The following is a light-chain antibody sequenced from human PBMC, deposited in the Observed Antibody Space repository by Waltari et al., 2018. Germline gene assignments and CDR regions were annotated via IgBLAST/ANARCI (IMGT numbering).Light chain of an antibody. V-gene: IGKV1-5*03. CDR1: QRISSG. CDR3: QQYHIYPIT. CDR2: KAS. Sequence: DIQMTQSPSPLAASVGDRVTITCRASQRISSGLAWYQQKPGKAPNLLIYKASNLESGVPSRFSGSGSGTEFTLTISSRQPDDFATYYCQQYHIYPITFGQGSRLEIK. J-gene: IGKJ5*01.